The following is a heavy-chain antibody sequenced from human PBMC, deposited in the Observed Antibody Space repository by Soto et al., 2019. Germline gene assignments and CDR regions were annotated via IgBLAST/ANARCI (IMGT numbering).Heavy chain of an antibody. J-gene: IGHJ4*02. CDR1: GDSICSYF. V-gene: IGHV4-59*08. CDR3: ARHRFGLRIYYFGY. CDR2: IYYSGST. Sequence: SETLSLACTVSGDSICSYFWSWIRQPPGKGLEWIGYIYYSGSTNYNPSLKSRVTISVDTSKNQFSLKLSSVTAADTAVYYCARHRFGLRIYYFGYWGQGTLVTVSS. D-gene: IGHD5-12*01.